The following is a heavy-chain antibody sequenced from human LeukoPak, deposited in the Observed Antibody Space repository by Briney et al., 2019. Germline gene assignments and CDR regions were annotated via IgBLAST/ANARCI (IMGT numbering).Heavy chain of an antibody. CDR2: ISSSSSYI. J-gene: IGHJ4*02. Sequence: GGSLRLSCAASGFTFSSYSMNWVRQAPGKGLEWVSSISSSSSYIYYADSVKGRFTISRDNAKNSLYLQMNSLRAEDTAVYYCAKGHDPPGYGSDYWGQGTLVTVSS. CDR3: AKGHDPPGYGSDY. CDR1: GFTFSSYS. D-gene: IGHD5-18*01. V-gene: IGHV3-21*01.